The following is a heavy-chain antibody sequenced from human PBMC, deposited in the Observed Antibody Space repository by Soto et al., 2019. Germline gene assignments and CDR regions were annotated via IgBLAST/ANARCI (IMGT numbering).Heavy chain of an antibody. CDR1: GFTFSRNA. J-gene: IGHJ4*02. V-gene: IGHV3-23*01. CDR3: ARASGESYPGSRVFDS. Sequence: EVQLLESGGDLVQPGGSLRLSCAASGFTFSRNAMSWVRQAPGKGLEWVSVITNTGGDTLYADSGKGRFTISRDNSKNTLYLQMNSLRAEDTAIYYCARASGESYPGSRVFDSWGQGTRVTVSS. CDR2: ITNTGGDT. D-gene: IGHD3-10*01.